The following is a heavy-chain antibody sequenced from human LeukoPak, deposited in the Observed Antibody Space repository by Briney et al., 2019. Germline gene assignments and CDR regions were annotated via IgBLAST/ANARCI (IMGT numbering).Heavy chain of an antibody. Sequence: GGSLRLSCAASGFPFSSYGMHWVRQAPGKGLEWVAVISYDGSNKYYADSVKGRFTISRGNSKNTLYLQMNSLRAEDTAVYYCARDGGYYGSGSYYPFDYWGQGTLVTVSS. CDR2: ISYDGSNK. D-gene: IGHD3-10*01. CDR1: GFPFSSYG. V-gene: IGHV3-30*19. CDR3: ARDGGYYGSGSYYPFDY. J-gene: IGHJ4*02.